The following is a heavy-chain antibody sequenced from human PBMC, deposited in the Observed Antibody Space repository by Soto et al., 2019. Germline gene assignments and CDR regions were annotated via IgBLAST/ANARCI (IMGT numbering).Heavy chain of an antibody. V-gene: IGHV3-48*02. CDR3: ARFMDQWLVPRWYYSMDV. CDR2: ISSSSSTI. Sequence: EVQLVESGGGLVQPGGSLRLSCAASGFTFSSYSMNWVRQAPGKGLEWVSYISSSSSTIYYADSVKGRFTISRDNAKNSLYLQMNSLRDEDTAVYYCARFMDQWLVPRWYYSMDVWGQGTTVTVSS. CDR1: GFTFSSYS. D-gene: IGHD6-19*01. J-gene: IGHJ6*02.